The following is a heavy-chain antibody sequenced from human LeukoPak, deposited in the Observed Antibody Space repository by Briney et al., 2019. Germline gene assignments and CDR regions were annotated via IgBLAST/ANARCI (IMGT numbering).Heavy chain of an antibody. D-gene: IGHD4-23*01. V-gene: IGHV4-39*01. CDR3: ARRQKLNNSDGYYFDY. CDR1: GGSISNSHYY. J-gene: IGHJ4*02. Sequence: SETLSLTCTVSGGSISNSHYYWAWVRQPPGGGLEWIGSIYFSGSTYYDPSLKSRVIISVDTSKNQFSLKMSSVTAADTAVYYCARRQKLNNSDGYYFDYWGQGTLVTVSS. CDR2: IYFSGST.